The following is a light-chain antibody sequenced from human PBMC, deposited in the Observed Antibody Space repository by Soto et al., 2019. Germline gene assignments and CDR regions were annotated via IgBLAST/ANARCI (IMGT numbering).Light chain of an antibody. CDR2: GVS. Sequence: EIVMTQSPGTLSVSPGERATLSCRASQSISRNLAWYQQKPGRAPRLLIYGVSTRATGIPARFSGSGSETEFTLTITSLQSEDFAVYYCQQYNNWPPYTFGQGTKVDIX. CDR3: QQYNNWPPYT. J-gene: IGKJ2*01. CDR1: QSISRN. V-gene: IGKV3-15*01.